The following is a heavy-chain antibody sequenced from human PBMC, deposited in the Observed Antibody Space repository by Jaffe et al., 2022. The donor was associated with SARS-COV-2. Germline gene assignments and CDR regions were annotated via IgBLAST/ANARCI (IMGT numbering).Heavy chain of an antibody. Sequence: EVQLVESGGGVVKPGESLRVSCAASGLSFNDAWMSWVRQVPGKGLEWVGRIKRKVDGGATLYAAPVKGRFTISRDESTNTLYLQMNSLNAEDTAIYRCATEGYTYGYHGVDVWGQGTTVVVSS. J-gene: IGHJ6*02. CDR2: IKRKVDGGAT. D-gene: IGHD5-12*01. CDR1: GLSFNDAW. V-gene: IGHV3-15*06. CDR3: ATEGYTYGYHGVDV.